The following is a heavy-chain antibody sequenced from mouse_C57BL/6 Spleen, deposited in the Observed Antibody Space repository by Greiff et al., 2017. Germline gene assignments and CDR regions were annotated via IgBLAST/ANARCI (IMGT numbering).Heavy chain of an antibody. CDR1: GYTFTDYY. Sequence: VQLQQSGAELVRPGASVKLSCKASGYTFTDYYINWVKQRPGQGLEWIARIYPGSGNTYYNEKFKGKATLTAEKSSSTAYMQLSSLTSEDSAVYFCAREGDDYGSSFDDGGQGTTLTVSS. CDR2: IYPGSGNT. CDR3: AREGDDYGSSFDD. V-gene: IGHV1-76*01. J-gene: IGHJ2*01. D-gene: IGHD1-1*01.